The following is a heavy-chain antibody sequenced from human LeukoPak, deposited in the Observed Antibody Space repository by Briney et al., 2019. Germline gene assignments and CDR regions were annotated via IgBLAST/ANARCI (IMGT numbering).Heavy chain of an antibody. Sequence: SVKVSCKASGGTFSSYAISWVRQAPGQGLEWMGRIIPIFGTANYAQKFQGRVTITTDESTSTAYMELSSLRSDDTAVYYCARDVGFLEWSNWFDPWGQGTLVTVSS. CDR2: IIPIFGTA. CDR1: GGTFSSYA. CDR3: ARDVGFLEWSNWFDP. J-gene: IGHJ5*02. V-gene: IGHV1-69*05. D-gene: IGHD3-3*02.